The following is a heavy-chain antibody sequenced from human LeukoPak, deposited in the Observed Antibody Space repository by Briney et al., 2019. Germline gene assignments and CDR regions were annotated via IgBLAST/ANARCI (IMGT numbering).Heavy chain of an antibody. CDR3: AKGPSYTSGWSAEYFQH. CDR2: ISWNSGSI. J-gene: IGHJ1*01. CDR1: GFNFDDYA. Sequence: SLRLSCAASGFNFDDYAMHWVRQAPGKGLEWVSGISWNSGSIAYADSVKGRFTISRDNAKNSLYLQMNSLRTEDTAFYYCAKGPSYTSGWSAEYFQHWGQGTLVTVSS. V-gene: IGHV3-9*01. D-gene: IGHD6-19*01.